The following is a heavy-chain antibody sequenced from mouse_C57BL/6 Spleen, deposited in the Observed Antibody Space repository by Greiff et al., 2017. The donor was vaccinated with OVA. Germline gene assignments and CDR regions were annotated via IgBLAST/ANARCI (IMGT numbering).Heavy chain of an antibody. CDR1: GFTFSSYG. CDR2: ISSGGSYT. Sequence: EVQVVESGGDLVKPGGSLKLSCAASGFTFSSYGMSWVRQTPDKRLEWVATISSGGSYTYYPDSVKGRFTISRDNAKNTLYLQMSSLKSEDTAMYYCARRRVFYAMDYWGQGTSVTVSS. CDR3: ARRRVFYAMDY. J-gene: IGHJ4*01. V-gene: IGHV5-6*01.